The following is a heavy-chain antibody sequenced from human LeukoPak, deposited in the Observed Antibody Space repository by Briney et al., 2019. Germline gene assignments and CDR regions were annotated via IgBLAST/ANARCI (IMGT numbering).Heavy chain of an antibody. V-gene: IGHV3-30-3*02. CDR2: ISYDGSNK. CDR1: GFTFSTST. D-gene: IGHD3-22*01. J-gene: IGHJ4*02. Sequence: PGGSLRLSCAASGFTFSTSTMHWVRQAPGKGLEWVAVISYDGSNKFYADSVKGRFTISRDNSMNTLYLQMNSLRDEDTAVYYCAKHYYDTSGTPRYFDYWGQGTLVTVSS. CDR3: AKHYYDTSGTPRYFDY.